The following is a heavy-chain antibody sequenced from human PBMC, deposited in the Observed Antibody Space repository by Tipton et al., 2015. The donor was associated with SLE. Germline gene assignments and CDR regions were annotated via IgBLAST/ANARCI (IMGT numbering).Heavy chain of an antibody. Sequence: TLSLTCTVSGGSISSYYWSWIRQPPGKGLEWIGCIYYSGSTNYNPSLKSRVTISVDTSKNQFSLKLSSVTAADTAVYYCARGNWGLDYWGQGTLVTVSS. J-gene: IGHJ4*02. D-gene: IGHD7-27*01. CDR3: ARGNWGLDY. CDR1: GGSISSYY. CDR2: IYYSGST. V-gene: IGHV4-59*08.